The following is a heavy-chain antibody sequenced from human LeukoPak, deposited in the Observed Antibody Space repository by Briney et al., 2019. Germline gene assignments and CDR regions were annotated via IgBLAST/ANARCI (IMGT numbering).Heavy chain of an antibody. Sequence: GGSLRLSCAASNFMFSNYDMNWARQAPGKGLEWVAVISYDGSNKYYADSVKGRFTISRDNSKNTLYLQMNSLRAEDTAVYYCARVESPGHEQINIKGGFDYWGQGTLVTVSS. D-gene: IGHD1-14*01. CDR3: ARVESPGHEQINIKGGFDY. CDR2: ISYDGSNK. J-gene: IGHJ4*02. V-gene: IGHV3-30*19. CDR1: NFMFSNYD.